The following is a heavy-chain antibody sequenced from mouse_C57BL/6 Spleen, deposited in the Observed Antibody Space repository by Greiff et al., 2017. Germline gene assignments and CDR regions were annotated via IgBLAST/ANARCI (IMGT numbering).Heavy chain of an antibody. V-gene: IGHV1-64*01. D-gene: IGHD2-5*01. CDR1: GYTFTSYW. Sequence: QVQLQQPGAELVKPGASVKLSCKASGYTFTSYWMHWVKQRPGQGLEWIGMIHPNSGSTNYNEKFKSKATLTVDKSSSTAYMQLSSLTSEDSAVYYCARSAYYSKGVDYWGQGTSVTVSS. J-gene: IGHJ4*01. CDR3: ARSAYYSKGVDY. CDR2: IHPNSGST.